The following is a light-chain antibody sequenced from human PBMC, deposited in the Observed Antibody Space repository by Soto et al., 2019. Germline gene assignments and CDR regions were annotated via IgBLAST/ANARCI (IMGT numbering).Light chain of an antibody. V-gene: IGLV2-11*01. CDR1: SSDVGGYNY. J-gene: IGLJ1*01. CDR2: DVS. CDR3: CSYAGTYSSFV. Sequence: QSALTQPRSVSGSPGQSVTISCTGTSSDVGGYNYVYWYQEHPGRAPKLMIYDVSIRPSGVPDRFSGSKSGNTASLTISGLLAEDEADYYCCSYAGTYSSFVFGSGTKVTVL.